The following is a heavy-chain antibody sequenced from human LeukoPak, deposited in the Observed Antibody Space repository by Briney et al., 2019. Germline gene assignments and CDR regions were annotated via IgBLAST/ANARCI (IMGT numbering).Heavy chain of an antibody. CDR1: GFTFGTYG. J-gene: IGHJ4*02. D-gene: IGHD3-16*02. Sequence: GGSLRLSCAASGFTFGTYGMSWVRQAPGKGLEWVSSISGSGGSTNYADSVKGRFTISRDNSKNTLYLQMDSLRAEDTAVYYCAKRGGTYRTFDYWGQGTLVTVSS. CDR3: AKRGGTYRTFDY. CDR2: ISGSGGST. V-gene: IGHV3-23*01.